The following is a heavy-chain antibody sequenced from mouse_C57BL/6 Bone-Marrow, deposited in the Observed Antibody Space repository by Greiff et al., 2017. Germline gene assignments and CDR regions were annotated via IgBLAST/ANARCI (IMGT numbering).Heavy chain of an antibody. J-gene: IGHJ1*03. D-gene: IGHD2-1*01. CDR2: IYPRSGNT. V-gene: IGHV1-81*01. Sequence: VQLKESGAELARPGASVKLSCKASGYTFTSYGISWVKQRTGQGLEWIGEIYPRSGNTYYNEKFKGKATLTADKSSSTAYMELRSLTSEDSAVYFCAIYYGNQRYFDVWGTGTTVTVSS. CDR1: GYTFTSYG. CDR3: AIYYGNQRYFDV.